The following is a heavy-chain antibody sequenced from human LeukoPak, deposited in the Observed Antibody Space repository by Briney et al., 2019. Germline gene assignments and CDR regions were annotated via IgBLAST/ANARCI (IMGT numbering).Heavy chain of an antibody. CDR3: AKDSSSWKNWFDP. CDR2: ISGSGGST. CDR1: GFTFSSYA. Sequence: GGSLRLSCSASGFTFSSYAMSWVRQAPGKGLEWVSAISGSGGSTYYADSVKGRFTISRDNSKNTLYLQMNSLRAEDTAVYCCAKDSSSWKNWFDPWGQGTLVTVSS. D-gene: IGHD6-13*01. J-gene: IGHJ5*02. V-gene: IGHV3-23*01.